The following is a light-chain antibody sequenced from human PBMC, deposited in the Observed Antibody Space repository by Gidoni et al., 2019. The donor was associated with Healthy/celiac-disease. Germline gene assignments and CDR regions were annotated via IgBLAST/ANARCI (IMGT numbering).Light chain of an antibody. Sequence: EIVLPQSPATLSLSPGERATLSCSARQIVSSYLAWYQQKPGQAPRLLIYDASNRATGIPARFSGSGSGTDFTLTISSLEPEDFAVYYCQQRSNWPPYTFGQGTKLEIK. CDR3: QQRSNWPPYT. CDR1: QIVSSY. CDR2: DAS. V-gene: IGKV3-11*01. J-gene: IGKJ2*01.